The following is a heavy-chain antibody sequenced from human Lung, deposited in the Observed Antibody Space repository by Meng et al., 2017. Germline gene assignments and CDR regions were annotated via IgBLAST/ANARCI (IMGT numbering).Heavy chain of an antibody. CDR3: ASGLDLFDY. CDR1: GFTFSSYA. CDR2: ISYDGSNK. J-gene: IGHJ4*02. V-gene: IGHV3-30*01. D-gene: IGHD6-19*01. Sequence: QVRLVESGGGVVQPGRFLRLSCAASGFTFSSYAMHWVRQAPGKGLEWVAVISYDGSNKYYADSVKGRFTISRDNSKNTLYLQMNSLRAEDTAVYYCASGLDLFDYWGQGTLVTVSS.